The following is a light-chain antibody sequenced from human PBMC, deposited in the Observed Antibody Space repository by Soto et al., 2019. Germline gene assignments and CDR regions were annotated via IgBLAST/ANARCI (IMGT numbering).Light chain of an antibody. CDR3: QQVKSYPRT. Sequence: DTQLTQSPFFLSASVGDRVTITCRASQAITNNLAWYQQKPGKPPTLLIYQESTLQSGVPSKFSGSKSGSQFTLTIDSLQPEDFATYYCQQVKSYPRTFRGGTKVDLK. J-gene: IGKJ4*01. V-gene: IGKV1-9*01. CDR2: QES. CDR1: QAITNN.